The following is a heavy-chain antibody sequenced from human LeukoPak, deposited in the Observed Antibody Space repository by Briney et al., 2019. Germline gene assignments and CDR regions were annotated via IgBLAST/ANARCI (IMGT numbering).Heavy chain of an antibody. Sequence: SQTLSLTCTVSGVSISRTNYYWGWIRQPPGKGLEWIGSTYYSGSVYYSGNTYYNPSLKSRVTISVDTSKNQFSLKLNSVTAADTASFYWGRQGGWGGALSLFEYWGQGMLVTVSS. CDR2: TYYSGSVYYSGNT. D-gene: IGHD1-26*01. J-gene: IGHJ4*02. CDR3: GRQGGWGGALSLFEY. V-gene: IGHV4-39*01. CDR1: GVSISRTNYY.